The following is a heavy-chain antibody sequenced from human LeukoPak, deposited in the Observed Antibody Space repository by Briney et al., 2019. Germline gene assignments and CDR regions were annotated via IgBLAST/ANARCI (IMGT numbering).Heavy chain of an antibody. Sequence: PGGSLRLSCAASGFTFDDYGMSWVRQAPGKGLEWVAGINWNGGSTGYADSVKGRFTISRDNAKNSLYLQMNSLRAEDTALYHCARIPYCSSTSCYGRDNWFDPWGQGTLVTVSS. D-gene: IGHD2-2*01. V-gene: IGHV3-20*01. CDR3: ARIPYCSSTSCYGRDNWFDP. CDR1: GFTFDDYG. J-gene: IGHJ5*02. CDR2: INWNGGST.